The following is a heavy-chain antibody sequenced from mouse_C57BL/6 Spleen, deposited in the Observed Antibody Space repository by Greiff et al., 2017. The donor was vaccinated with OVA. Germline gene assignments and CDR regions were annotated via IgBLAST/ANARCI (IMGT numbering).Heavy chain of an antibody. CDR1: GYAFSSYW. V-gene: IGHV1-80*01. J-gene: IGHJ2*01. CDR2: IYPGDGDT. Sequence: QVQLQQSGAELVKPGASVKISCKASGYAFSSYWMNWVKQRPGKGLEWIGQIYPGDGDTNYNGKFKGKATLTADKSSSTAYMQLSSLTSEDSAVYFCARWAIYYGNYSYYFDYWGQGTTLTVSS. D-gene: IGHD2-1*01. CDR3: ARWAIYYGNYSYYFDY.